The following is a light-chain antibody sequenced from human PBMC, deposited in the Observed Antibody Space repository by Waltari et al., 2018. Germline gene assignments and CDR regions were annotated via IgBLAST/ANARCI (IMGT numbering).Light chain of an antibody. CDR1: ENIGSY. Sequence: DIQMTQSPSSLSASIGIRVTITCRASENIGSYLNWYQQRTGEAPKLLIYATSTLQTEVPSRFSGSGSRTDFTLTISSLQPEDFATYYCQHTFETPYSFGQGTKLESK. J-gene: IGKJ2*01. V-gene: IGKV1-39*01. CDR2: ATS. CDR3: QHTFETPYS.